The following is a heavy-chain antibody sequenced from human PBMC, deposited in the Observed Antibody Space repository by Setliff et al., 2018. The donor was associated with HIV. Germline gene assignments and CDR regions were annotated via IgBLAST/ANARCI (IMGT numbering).Heavy chain of an antibody. Sequence: KPSETLSLTCTVSGYSISSDYYWSWIRQPPGKDLEWIGYIYYSGSTYYNPSLKGRVSISTDTSKNQFSLRLTSVTAADTALYYCARYTRSGLEAFDIWGPGTMVTVSS. CDR3: ARYTRSGLEAFDI. D-gene: IGHD5-12*01. V-gene: IGHV4-30-4*08. J-gene: IGHJ3*02. CDR2: IYYSGST. CDR1: GYSISSDYY.